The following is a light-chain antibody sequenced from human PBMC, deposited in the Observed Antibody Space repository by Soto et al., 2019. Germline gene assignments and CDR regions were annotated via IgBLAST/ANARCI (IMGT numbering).Light chain of an antibody. CDR2: DVS. CDR1: SSDVGTYEY. V-gene: IGLV2-14*03. Sequence: QSALTQPASVSGSPGQSITISCTGTSSDVGTYEYVSWYQHHPGKAPKLMIYDVSNRPSGVSDRFSGSTSGNPASLTISGLQADDEADYYCRSYARNGDVLFGGGTKLTVL. CDR3: RSYARNGDVL. J-gene: IGLJ2*01.